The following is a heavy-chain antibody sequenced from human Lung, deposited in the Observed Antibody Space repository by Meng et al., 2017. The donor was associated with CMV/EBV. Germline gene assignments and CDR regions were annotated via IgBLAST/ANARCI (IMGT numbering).Heavy chain of an antibody. V-gene: IGHV3-30*14. CDR2: LSYDGSQR. Sequence: GGSXRLXXAASRLTHFKSYSMHWVRQAPGKGLEWVAILSYDGSQRYYTDSVKGRFTISRDNSMDTMYLQMNSLRPEDTAVYYCARAAFCSSSTCWYGMDVWGQGTXVTVSS. J-gene: IGHJ6*02. D-gene: IGHD2-2*01. CDR3: ARAAFCSSSTCWYGMDV. CDR1: RLTHFKSYS.